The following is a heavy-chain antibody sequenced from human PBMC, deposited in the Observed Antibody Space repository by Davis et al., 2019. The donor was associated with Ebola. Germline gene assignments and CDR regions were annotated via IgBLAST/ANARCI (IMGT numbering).Heavy chain of an antibody. J-gene: IGHJ4*02. CDR1: GFTFSSYG. Sequence: GESLKIPCAASGFTFSSYGMHWVRQAPGKGLEWVAVISYDGSNKYYADSVKGRLTISRDNSNNTLYLQMNSLRAEDTAVYYCAKDLLTISYFPFDYWGQGTLVTVSS. D-gene: IGHD3-3*01. CDR3: AKDLLTISYFPFDY. CDR2: ISYDGSNK. V-gene: IGHV3-30*18.